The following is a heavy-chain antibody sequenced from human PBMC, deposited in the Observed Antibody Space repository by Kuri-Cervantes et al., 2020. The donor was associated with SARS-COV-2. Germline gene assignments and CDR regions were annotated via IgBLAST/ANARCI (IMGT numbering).Heavy chain of an antibody. CDR1: GFSITTSGMC. D-gene: IGHD3-16*02. J-gene: IGHJ4*02. V-gene: IGHV2-70*11. Sequence: SGPTLAKPTQTLTLTCTFSGFSITTSGMCVAWIRQPPGKALEWLARIDWDDDKYYETSLNIRLSISKDTSKDQVVLTMTNMDPVDTATYYCVRIRAATVIADYWGQGTLVTVSS. CDR3: VRIRAATVIADY. CDR2: IDWDDDK.